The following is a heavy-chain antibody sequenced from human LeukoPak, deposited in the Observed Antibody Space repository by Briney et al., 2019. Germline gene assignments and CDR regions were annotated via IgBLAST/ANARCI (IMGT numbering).Heavy chain of an antibody. D-gene: IGHD5-24*01. CDR1: GFTFSHYA. CDR3: AKDESTIWEYFDY. Sequence: GGSLRLSCAASGFTFSHYAMGWVRQAPGKGLEWVSGISGGDTRTYYADSVRGRFTISRDDSTNTLFLQMNRLRADDTAFYYCAKDESTIWEYFDYWGQGTLVTVSS. J-gene: IGHJ4*02. V-gene: IGHV3-23*01. CDR2: ISGGDTRT.